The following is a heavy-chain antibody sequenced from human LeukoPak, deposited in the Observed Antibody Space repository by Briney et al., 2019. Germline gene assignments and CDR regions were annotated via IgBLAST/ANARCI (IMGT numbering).Heavy chain of an antibody. D-gene: IGHD2-15*01. CDR1: GGSISSYY. V-gene: IGHV4-59*01. Sequence: SETLSLTCTVSGGSISSYYWSWIRQPPGKGLEWIGYIYYSGSTNYNPSLKSRVTISVDTSKNQFSLKLSSVTAADTAVYYCARVLCGGGSCLFDYWGQGTLVTVPS. J-gene: IGHJ4*02. CDR2: IYYSGST. CDR3: ARVLCGGGSCLFDY.